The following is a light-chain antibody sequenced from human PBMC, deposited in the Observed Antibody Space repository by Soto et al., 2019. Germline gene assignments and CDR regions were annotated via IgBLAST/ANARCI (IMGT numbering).Light chain of an antibody. CDR2: KAS. Sequence: DIQMTQSPSTMSAFVGYIVTITCRASQSISGWLAWYQQKPGKAPHLLIFKASSLESGVPSRFSGSGSGTEFTITISSLQPDDFATYYCQQYNTYSPTFGQGTKVEIK. CDR1: QSISGW. CDR3: QQYNTYSPT. V-gene: IGKV1-5*03. J-gene: IGKJ1*01.